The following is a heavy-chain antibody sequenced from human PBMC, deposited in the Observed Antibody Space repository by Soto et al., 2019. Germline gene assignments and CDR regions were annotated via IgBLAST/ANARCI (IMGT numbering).Heavy chain of an antibody. CDR3: ARKPFLDSSGYPYYFDY. CDR1: GGSISSSSYY. Sequence: QLQLQESGPGLVTPSETLSLTCTVSGGSISSSSYYWGWIRQPPGKGLEWIGSIYYSGSTYYNPSLTSRVTIYVDPSKNQFSLKLSSVTAADTAVYYCARKPFLDSSGYPYYFDYWGQGTLVTVSS. CDR2: IYYSGST. D-gene: IGHD3-22*01. V-gene: IGHV4-39*01. J-gene: IGHJ4*02.